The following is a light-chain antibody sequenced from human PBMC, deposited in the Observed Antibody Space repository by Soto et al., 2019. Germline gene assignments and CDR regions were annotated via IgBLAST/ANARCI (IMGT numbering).Light chain of an antibody. CDR3: HHYNTYST. Sequence: DIQMTQSPSSVSASVGDRVTITCRASQGIRSELGWYQQKPGKAPKLLIYAASSLESGVPSRFSGSGSGTEFTLTISSLQPDDFATYYCHHYNTYSTFGQGTKVDIK. J-gene: IGKJ1*01. V-gene: IGKV1-5*03. CDR1: QGIRSE. CDR2: AAS.